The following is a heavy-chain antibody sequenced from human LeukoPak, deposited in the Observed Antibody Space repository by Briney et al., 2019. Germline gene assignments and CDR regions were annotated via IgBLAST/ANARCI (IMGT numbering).Heavy chain of an antibody. J-gene: IGHJ4*02. CDR1: GYPFTSYG. Sequence: AAVKVSCKASGYPFTSYGITWVRQAPGQGPEWMGWISAYTGNTNYAQKFQGRVSMTTGTSTPTAYMELRSLRSDDTAVYYCARSYSSLSNFDYWGQGTLVTLSS. CDR3: ARSYSSLSNFDY. V-gene: IGHV1-18*01. D-gene: IGHD6-6*01. CDR2: ISAYTGNT.